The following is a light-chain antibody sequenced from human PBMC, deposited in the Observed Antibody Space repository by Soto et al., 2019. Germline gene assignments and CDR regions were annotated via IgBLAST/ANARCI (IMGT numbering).Light chain of an antibody. Sequence: EIVMTQSPATLSVSPGDRATLSCRASQSVSSNLAWYQQRPGQAPRLLIYGASTRAAETPARFSGSGSETEFTLTISSLQSEDFAVYYCQQYSKWPLTFGGGTKVDI. CDR2: GAS. J-gene: IGKJ4*01. V-gene: IGKV3-15*01. CDR1: QSVSSN. CDR3: QQYSKWPLT.